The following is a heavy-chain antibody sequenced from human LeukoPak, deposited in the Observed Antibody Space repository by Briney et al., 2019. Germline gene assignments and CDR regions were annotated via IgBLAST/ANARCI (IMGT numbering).Heavy chain of an antibody. V-gene: IGHV4-39*01. CDR2: IHYSRST. D-gene: IGHD6-6*01. CDR3: ARHVYSSSSGLNWFDP. J-gene: IGHJ5*02. Sequence: KASETLSLTCAVSGGSISSSSYYWGWIRQPPGKGLEWIGSIHYSRSTYYNPSLKSRVTISVDTSKNQFSLRLSSVTAADTAVYYCARHVYSSSSGLNWFDPWGQGTLVTVPS. CDR1: GGSISSSSYY.